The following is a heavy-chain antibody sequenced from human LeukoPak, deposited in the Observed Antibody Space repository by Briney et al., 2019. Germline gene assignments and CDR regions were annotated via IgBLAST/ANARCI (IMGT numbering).Heavy chain of an antibody. V-gene: IGHV1-2*02. Sequence: ASVKVSCKASGYTFTDYYMHWVRQAPGQGLEWMGWINPNSGGTNYAQKFQGRVTMTRDTSISTAYMELSRLRSDDTAVYYCARDYYDSSALLAYYYGMDVWGQGTTVTVSS. CDR1: GYTFTDYY. J-gene: IGHJ6*02. CDR2: INPNSGGT. CDR3: ARDYYDSSALLAYYYGMDV. D-gene: IGHD3-22*01.